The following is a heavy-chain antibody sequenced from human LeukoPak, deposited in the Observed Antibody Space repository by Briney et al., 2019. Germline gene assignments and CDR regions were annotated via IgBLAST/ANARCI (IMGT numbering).Heavy chain of an antibody. D-gene: IGHD1-26*01. CDR3: AKGGGATYLYFDY. V-gene: IGHV3-30*18. CDR1: GFTFSSYG. CDR2: ISYDGSNK. J-gene: IGHJ4*02. Sequence: SGRSLRLSCAASGFTFSSYGMHWVRQAPGRGLEWVAVISYDGSNKYYADSVKGRFTISRDNSKNTLYLQMNSLRAEDTAVYYCAKGGGATYLYFDYWGQGTLVTVSS.